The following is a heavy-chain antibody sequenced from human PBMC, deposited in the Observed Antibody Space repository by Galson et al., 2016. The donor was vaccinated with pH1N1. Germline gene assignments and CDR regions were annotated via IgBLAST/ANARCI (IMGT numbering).Heavy chain of an antibody. D-gene: IGHD6-13*01. Sequence: SVKVSCKASGYRFRDYYVHWVRQAPGHGLEWIGRVDPKTGGTKYGKKFQGSVTMTSDTSITTGYMELPRLKSDDTALYNCARWEGRAAAGTTDWGQGTLVTVSS. J-gene: IGHJ4*01. CDR1: GYRFRDYY. CDR2: VDPKTGGT. CDR3: ARWEGRAAAGTTD. V-gene: IGHV1-2*06.